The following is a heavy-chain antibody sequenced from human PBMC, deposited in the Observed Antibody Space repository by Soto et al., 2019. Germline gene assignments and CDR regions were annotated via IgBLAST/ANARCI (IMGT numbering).Heavy chain of an antibody. Sequence: GASVKVSCKASGYTFTSYGISWVRQAPGQGLEWMGWISAYNGNTNYAQKLQGRVTMTTDTSTSTAYMELRSLRSDDTAMYYCARHSRDSGYESYYYYYGMDVWGQGTTVTVSS. CDR3: ARHSRDSGYESYYYYYGMDV. D-gene: IGHD5-12*01. CDR1: GYTFTSYG. CDR2: ISAYNGNT. J-gene: IGHJ6*02. V-gene: IGHV1-18*01.